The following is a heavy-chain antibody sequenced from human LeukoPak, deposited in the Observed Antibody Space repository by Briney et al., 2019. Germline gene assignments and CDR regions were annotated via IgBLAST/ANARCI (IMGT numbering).Heavy chain of an antibody. CDR3: ARQAKVLHDYGDYGPYMDV. J-gene: IGHJ6*03. D-gene: IGHD4-17*01. Sequence: PSETLSLTCTVSGGSISSSSYYWGWIRQPPGKGLEWIGSIYHSGSTYYNPSLKSRVTISVDTSKNQFSLKLSSVTAADTAVYYCARQAKVLHDYGDYGPYMDVWGKGTTVTISS. CDR1: GGSISSSSYY. V-gene: IGHV4-39*01. CDR2: IYHSGST.